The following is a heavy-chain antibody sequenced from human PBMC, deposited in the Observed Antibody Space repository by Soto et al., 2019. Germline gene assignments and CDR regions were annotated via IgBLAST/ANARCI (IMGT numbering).Heavy chain of an antibody. Sequence: GGTLRLSCTASGFSFGDYAMTWVRQAPGQGLEWVGFIRSKPYGGTTEYAASVRGRFIISRDDSKTIAYLRMNSLKSEHTAVYYCSRVTYFHHSRRSLPFDYWDQETLDTVSS. CDR1: GFSFGDYA. J-gene: IGHJ4*02. CDR2: IRSKPYGGTT. CDR3: SRVTYFHHSRRSLPFDY. V-gene: IGHV3-49*04. D-gene: IGHD1-26*01.